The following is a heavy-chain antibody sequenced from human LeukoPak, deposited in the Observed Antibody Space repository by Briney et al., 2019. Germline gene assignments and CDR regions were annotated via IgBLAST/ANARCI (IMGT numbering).Heavy chain of an antibody. V-gene: IGHV3-30*18. Sequence: GRSLRLSCAASGFTFSSYGMHWVRQAPGKGLEWVAVISYDGSNKYYADSVKGRFTISRDNSKNTLYLQMNSLRAEDTAVYYCAKDGWGQLWLRYYFDYWGQGTLVTVSS. J-gene: IGHJ4*02. CDR1: GFTFSSYG. CDR2: ISYDGSNK. CDR3: AKDGWGQLWLRYYFDY. D-gene: IGHD5-18*01.